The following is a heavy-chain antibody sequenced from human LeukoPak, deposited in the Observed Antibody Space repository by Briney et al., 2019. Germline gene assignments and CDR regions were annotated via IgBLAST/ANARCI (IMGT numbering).Heavy chain of an antibody. CDR3: ASLTTAEAFDI. V-gene: IGHV4-59*01. CDR2: IYDSGST. D-gene: IGHD3-22*01. J-gene: IGHJ3*02. CDR1: GGSISIYY. Sequence: SETLSPTCTVSGGSISIYYWSWIRQPPGKGLEWIGYIYDSGSTNYNPSLKSRVTISVDTSKNQFSLKLSSVTAADTAVYYCASLTTAEAFDIWGQGTMVTVSS.